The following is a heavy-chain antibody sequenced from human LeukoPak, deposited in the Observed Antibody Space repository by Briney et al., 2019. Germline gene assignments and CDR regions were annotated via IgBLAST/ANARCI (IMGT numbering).Heavy chain of an antibody. CDR3: ARESSGSYYPVEDWFDP. V-gene: IGHV3-7*01. CDR1: GFTFSSYS. CDR2: IKTDGSLT. Sequence: QSGGSLRLSCAASGFTFSSYSMNWVRQAPGKGLEWVANIKTDGSLTYYVDSVKGRFTISRDNAKNSLYLQMNSLRAEDTAVYYCARESSGSYYPVEDWFDPWGQGTLVTVSS. D-gene: IGHD3-10*01. J-gene: IGHJ5*02.